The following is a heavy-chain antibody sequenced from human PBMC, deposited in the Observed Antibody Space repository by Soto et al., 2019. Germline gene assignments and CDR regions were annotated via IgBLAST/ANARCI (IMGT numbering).Heavy chain of an antibody. CDR2: ISGSSDVI. V-gene: IGHV3-48*02. CDR1: GFTFSSYS. J-gene: IGHJ3*01. Sequence: GGSLRLSCTSSGFTFSSYSLNWVRQAPGKGLEWVSYISGSSDVIVYADSVRGRFTVSRDDAKNSAYLQMNSLRDEDTAVYYCARWRYPEAFDVWGQGTMVTVSS. CDR3: ARWRYPEAFDV. D-gene: IGHD3-9*01.